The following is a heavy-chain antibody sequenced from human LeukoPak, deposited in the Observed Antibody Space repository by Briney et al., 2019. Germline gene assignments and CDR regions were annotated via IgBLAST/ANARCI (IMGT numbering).Heavy chain of an antibody. CDR3: ARDYYDSSGYGY. CDR1: GFTFSSYA. D-gene: IGHD3-22*01. V-gene: IGHV3-30-3*01. CDR2: ISYDGSNK. Sequence: GGSLTLSCAASGFTFSSYAMHWVRQAPGKGLEWVAVISYDGSNKYYADSVKGRFTISRDNSKNTLYLQMNSLRAEDTAVYYCARDYYDSSGYGYWGQGTLVTVSS. J-gene: IGHJ4*02.